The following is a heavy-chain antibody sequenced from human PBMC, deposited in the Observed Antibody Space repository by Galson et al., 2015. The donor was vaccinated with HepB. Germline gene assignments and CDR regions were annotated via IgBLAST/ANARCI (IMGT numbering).Heavy chain of an antibody. CDR3: ARGNYYGSGSYLEIDY. D-gene: IGHD3-10*01. V-gene: IGHV1-46*03. Sequence: SVKVSCKASGYTFTSYYMHWVRQAPGQGLEWMGIINPSGGSTSYAQKFQGRVTMTRDTSTSTVYMELSSLRSEDTAVYYCARGNYYGSGSYLEIDYWGQGTLVTVSS. CDR2: INPSGGST. CDR1: GYTFTSYY. J-gene: IGHJ4*02.